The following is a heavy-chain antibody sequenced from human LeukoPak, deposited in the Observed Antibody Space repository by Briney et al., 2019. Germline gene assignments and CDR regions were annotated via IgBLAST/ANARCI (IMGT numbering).Heavy chain of an antibody. CDR1: GFTFSSYA. CDR2: ISGSGGST. CDR3: AKDFEAHSRSTFDY. J-gene: IGHJ4*02. D-gene: IGHD3-9*01. Sequence: GGSLRLSCAAPGFTFSSYAMSWVRQAPGKGLEWVSAISGSGGSTYYADSVKGRFTISRDNSKNTLYLQMNSLRAEDTAVYYCAKDFEAHSRSTFDYWGQGTLVTVSS. V-gene: IGHV3-23*01.